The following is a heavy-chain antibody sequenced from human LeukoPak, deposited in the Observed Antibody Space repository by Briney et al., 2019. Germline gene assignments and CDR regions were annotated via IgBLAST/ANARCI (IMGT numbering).Heavy chain of an antibody. D-gene: IGHD3-10*01. CDR3: ANQRGGF. V-gene: IGHV3-23*01. CDR1: GFIFSNYP. Sequence: GGSLRLSCAASGFIFSNYPMSWVRQAPGKGLEWVSAISGTAENTYYADSVKGRFSISRDNSRNTVHLQMNSLRPEDTAVYYCANQRGGFWGQGTPVTVSS. J-gene: IGHJ4*02. CDR2: ISGTAENT.